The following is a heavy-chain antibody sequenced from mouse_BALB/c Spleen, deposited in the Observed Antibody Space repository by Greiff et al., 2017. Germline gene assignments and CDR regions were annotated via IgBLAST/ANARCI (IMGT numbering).Heavy chain of an antibody. Sequence: EVKVVESGGGLVQPGGSLKLSCAASGFTFSSYTMSWVRQTPEKRLEWVAYISNGGGSTYYPDTVKGRFTISRDNAKNTLYLQMSSLKSEDTAMYYCARPATASYWYFDVWGAGTTVTVSS. D-gene: IGHD1-2*01. CDR2: ISNGGGST. CDR1: GFTFSSYT. V-gene: IGHV5-12-2*01. CDR3: ARPATASYWYFDV. J-gene: IGHJ1*01.